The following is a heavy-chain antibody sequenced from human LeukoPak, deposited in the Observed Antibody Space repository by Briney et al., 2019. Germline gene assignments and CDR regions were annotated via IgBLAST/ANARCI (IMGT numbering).Heavy chain of an antibody. CDR2: ISGSGGST. J-gene: IGHJ6*03. D-gene: IGHD4-17*01. CDR1: GFTFSSYG. V-gene: IGHV3-23*01. CDR3: ARDATTELGTVYMDV. Sequence: GGSLRLSCAASGFTFSSYGMSWVRQAPGKGLEWVSAISGSGGSTYYADSVKGRFTISRDNAENSLYLQMDSLRVEDTAVYFCARDATTELGTVYMDVWGKGTTVTISS.